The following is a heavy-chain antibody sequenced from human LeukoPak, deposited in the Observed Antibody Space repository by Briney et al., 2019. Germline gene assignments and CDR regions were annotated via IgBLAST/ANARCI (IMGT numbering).Heavy chain of an antibody. D-gene: IGHD3-9*01. CDR3: ARRNILSGYYHFDY. CDR1: GVSITSINYY. J-gene: IGHJ4*01. Sequence: SEALSLTCTVSGVSITSINYYWAWIRQPPGKGLEWIGSLSSGGPTYNNASLESRTSISADTSSNQLFLKLTSVTAADTAVYFCARRNILSGYYHFDYWGHGSLVTVSS. CDR2: LSSGGPT. V-gene: IGHV4-39*01.